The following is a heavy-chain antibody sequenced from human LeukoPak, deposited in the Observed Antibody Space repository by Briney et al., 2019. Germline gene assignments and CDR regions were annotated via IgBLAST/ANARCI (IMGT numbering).Heavy chain of an antibody. CDR2: ISSSGSYI. Sequence: GGSLRLSCAASVFSFSSYSMNWVRQAPGKGLEWVSSISSSGSYIYYTDSVKGRFTISRDNAKNSLYLQMNGLRAGDTAVFYCARDLGSSSSWTRLFDYWGQGTLVTVSS. CDR3: ARDLGSSSSWTRLFDY. D-gene: IGHD6-13*01. CDR1: VFSFSSYS. J-gene: IGHJ4*02. V-gene: IGHV3-21*01.